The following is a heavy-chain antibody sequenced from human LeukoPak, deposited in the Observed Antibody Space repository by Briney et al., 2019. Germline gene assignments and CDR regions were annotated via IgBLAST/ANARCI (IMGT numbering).Heavy chain of an antibody. Sequence: ASVKVSCKASGYTFTSYYMHWVRQAPGQGLEWMGRINPNSGSTNYAQKFQGRVTMTRDTSISTAYMELSRLRSDDTAVYYCARGDSLSYYYDSSDVAFDYWGQGTLVTVSS. V-gene: IGHV1-2*02. CDR3: ARGDSLSYYYDSSDVAFDY. J-gene: IGHJ4*02. D-gene: IGHD3-22*01. CDR2: INPNSGST. CDR1: GYTFTSYY.